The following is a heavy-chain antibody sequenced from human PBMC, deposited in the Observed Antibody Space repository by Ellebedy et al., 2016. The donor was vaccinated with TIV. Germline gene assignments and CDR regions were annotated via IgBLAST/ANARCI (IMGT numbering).Heavy chain of an antibody. V-gene: IGHV3-23*01. J-gene: IGHJ4*02. Sequence: GESLKISCAAPGFTFSSYAMCWVRQAPGKGLEWVSALTTGGVTFYADSVKGRFTISRDSSKNTLYLQMNSRSVEDTAVYFCAKDSGRSGWISDYWGQGTLVTVTS. D-gene: IGHD3-10*01. CDR1: GFTFSSYA. CDR3: AKDSGRSGWISDY. CDR2: LTTGGVT.